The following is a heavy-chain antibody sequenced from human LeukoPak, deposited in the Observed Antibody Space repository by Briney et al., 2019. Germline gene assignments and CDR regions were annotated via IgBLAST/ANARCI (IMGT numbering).Heavy chain of an antibody. D-gene: IGHD6-6*01. Sequence: SQSLSLTCAISGDSVSSNSAAWTWTRQSPSRGLEWLGRTYYRSKWYNDYAVSVKSRITINPDTSKNQFSLQLNSVTPVDTAVYYCARVVYENWFDPWGQGTLVTVSS. CDR3: ARVVYENWFDP. CDR1: GDSVSSNSAA. J-gene: IGHJ5*02. CDR2: TYYRSKWYN. V-gene: IGHV6-1*01.